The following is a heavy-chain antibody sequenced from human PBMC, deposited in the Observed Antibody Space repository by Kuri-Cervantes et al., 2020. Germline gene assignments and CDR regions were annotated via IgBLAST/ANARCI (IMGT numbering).Heavy chain of an antibody. CDR1: GGTFSSYA. D-gene: IGHD2-15*01. Sequence: SVKVSCKASGGTFSSYAISWVRQAPGQGLEWVGGIIPIFGTANYAQKFQGRVTITADESTSTAYMELSSLRSEDTAVYYCARDQGSENIVVVVAASWFDPWGQGTLVTVSS. CDR2: IIPIFGTA. J-gene: IGHJ5*02. CDR3: ARDQGSENIVVVVAASWFDP. V-gene: IGHV1-69*13.